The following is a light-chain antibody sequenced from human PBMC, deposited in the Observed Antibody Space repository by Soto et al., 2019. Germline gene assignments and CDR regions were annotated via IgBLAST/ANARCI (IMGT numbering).Light chain of an antibody. J-gene: IGLJ1*01. CDR2: EVS. CDR3: SSYTSSRAYV. V-gene: IGLV2-14*01. Sequence: QSVLTQPASVSGSPGHSITISCTGTSSDVGGYNYVSWYQQQSGKAPKLMIHEVSNRPSGVSNRFSGSKSGNTASLTISGLQAEEEADYYCSSYTSSRAYVFGIGTKVTVL. CDR1: SSDVGGYNY.